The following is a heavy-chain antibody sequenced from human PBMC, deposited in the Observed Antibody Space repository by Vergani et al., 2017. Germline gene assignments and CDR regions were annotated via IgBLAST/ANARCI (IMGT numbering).Heavy chain of an antibody. V-gene: IGHV4-38-2*01. Sequence: QVQLQESGPGLVKPSETLSLTCAVSGFSIDNGYYWDWIRQPPGKGLEWIGSIYRTGRTHFNPSLKSRVTISVDTSNNHFSLRLNSLTAADTAVYYCARGRYCSSTSCSPNTYRGYYYYMDVWGKGTTVTVSS. J-gene: IGHJ6*03. CDR3: ARGRYCSSTSCSPNTYRGYYYYMDV. CDR2: IYRTGRT. CDR1: GFSIDNGYY. D-gene: IGHD2-2*01.